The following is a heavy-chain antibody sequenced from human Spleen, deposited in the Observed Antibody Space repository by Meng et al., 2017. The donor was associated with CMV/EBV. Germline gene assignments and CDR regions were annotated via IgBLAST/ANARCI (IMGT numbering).Heavy chain of an antibody. J-gene: IGHJ3*02. V-gene: IGHV3-9*01. CDR1: GFTFDDYA. CDR2: ISRNSLSE. D-gene: IGHD4-17*01. CDR3: ARDETTVTTRKAFDI. Sequence: SLRLSCAASGFTFDDYAMHWVRQAPGKGLEWVSGISRNSLSEGYADSVKGRFSISRDNAKNSLYLQMNSLRAEDTAVYYCARDETTVTTRKAFDIWGQGTMVTVSS.